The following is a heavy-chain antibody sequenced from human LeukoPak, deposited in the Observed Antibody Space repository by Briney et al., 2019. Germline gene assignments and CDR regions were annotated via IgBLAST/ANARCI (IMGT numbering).Heavy chain of an antibody. Sequence: SETLSLTCTVSGDSISDYYWSWIRQPPVEGLEWIGYIYYSGSTNYNPSLKSRVSISVDTSKSQFSLKLSSVTAADTAVYYCVRHTYYYDTSGYYHYYFDYWGQGTLVTVSS. D-gene: IGHD3-22*01. CDR3: VRHTYYYDTSGYYHYYFDY. CDR1: GDSISDYY. CDR2: IYYSGST. V-gene: IGHV4-59*08. J-gene: IGHJ4*02.